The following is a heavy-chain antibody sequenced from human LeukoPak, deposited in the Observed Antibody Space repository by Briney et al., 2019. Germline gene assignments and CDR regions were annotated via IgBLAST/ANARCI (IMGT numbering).Heavy chain of an antibody. Sequence: GGSLRLSCTASGFTFSSHGMHWVRQAPGKGLEWVAIIWYDGSQKYYADSVKGRFTISRDNSKNTLYLQMNSLRAEDTAVYYCARITTASADLWGQGTLHTVSS. CDR3: ARITTASADL. V-gene: IGHV3-33*01. J-gene: IGHJ1*01. CDR1: GFTFSSHG. CDR2: IWYDGSQK. D-gene: IGHD5-18*01.